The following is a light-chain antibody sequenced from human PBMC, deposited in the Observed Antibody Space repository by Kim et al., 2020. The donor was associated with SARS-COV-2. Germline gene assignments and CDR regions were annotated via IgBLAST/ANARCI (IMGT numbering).Light chain of an antibody. V-gene: IGLV6-57*03. J-gene: IGLJ2*01. CDR2: EED. Sequence: KTVSNACTPSSGSISDNYVQWYQQRPGGVPTTVIYEEDQRPSGVSDRFSGSIDNSSNSASLTISGLRTEDEADYYCQSYNRDNVLFGGGTQLTVL. CDR1: SGSISDNY. CDR3: QSYNRDNVL.